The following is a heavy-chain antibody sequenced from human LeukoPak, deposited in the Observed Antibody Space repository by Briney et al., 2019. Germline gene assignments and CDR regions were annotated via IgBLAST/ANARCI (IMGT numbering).Heavy chain of an antibody. D-gene: IGHD2-2*01. J-gene: IGHJ5*02. Sequence: ASVKVSCKTSGYTFTGYYMHWVRQAPGQGLEWMGWINPNSGGTNYAQKFQGRVTMTRDTSISTAYMELSRLRSDDTAVYYCARDSPYQLPFDPWGQGTLVTVSS. CDR2: INPNSGGT. CDR3: ARDSPYQLPFDP. CDR1: GYTFTGYY. V-gene: IGHV1-2*02.